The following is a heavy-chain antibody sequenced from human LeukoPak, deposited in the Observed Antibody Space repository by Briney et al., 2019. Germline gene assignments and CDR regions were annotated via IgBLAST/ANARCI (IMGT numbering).Heavy chain of an antibody. CDR1: GFTFTSYS. CDR2: ISSSSSYI. Sequence: GGSLRLSCAASGFTFTSYSMNWVRQAPGKGLEWVSSISSSSSYIYYADSVRGRFTISRDNAKNSLYLQMNSLRAEDTAVYYCAREGDYFFDYWGQGTLVTVSS. CDR3: AREGDYFFDY. D-gene: IGHD4-17*01. J-gene: IGHJ4*02. V-gene: IGHV3-21*01.